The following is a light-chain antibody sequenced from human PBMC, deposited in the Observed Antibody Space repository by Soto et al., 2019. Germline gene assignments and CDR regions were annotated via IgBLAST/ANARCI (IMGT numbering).Light chain of an antibody. CDR2: GAS. CDR3: QHYGSSPET. CDR1: QSVSSSY. J-gene: IGKJ1*01. V-gene: IGKV3-20*01. Sequence: EIGLTQSPGTLSLSPGERATLSCRASQSVSSSYLAWYQQKPGQAPRLLIYGASSRATGIPDRFSGSGSGTDFTLTISRLEPEDFAVYYCQHYGSSPETFGQGTKVDIK.